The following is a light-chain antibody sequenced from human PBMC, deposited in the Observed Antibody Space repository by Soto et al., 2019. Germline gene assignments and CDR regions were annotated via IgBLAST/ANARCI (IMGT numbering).Light chain of an antibody. CDR2: AVS. J-gene: IGKJ4*01. Sequence: AIQMTQSPSSLSASVGERVTITCRASQDIRNELAWYQQKPGKAPNLLIYAVSNLHSGVPSSFSGSESGTDFTLTISSLQPEDFATYYCLQDFTYPLTFGGGTKVAIK. CDR3: LQDFTYPLT. V-gene: IGKV1-6*01. CDR1: QDIRNE.